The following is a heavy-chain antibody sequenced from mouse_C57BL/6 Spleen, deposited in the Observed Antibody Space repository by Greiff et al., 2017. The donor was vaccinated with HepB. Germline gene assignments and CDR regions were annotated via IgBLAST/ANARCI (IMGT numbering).Heavy chain of an antibody. J-gene: IGHJ3*01. V-gene: IGHV1-64*01. D-gene: IGHD2-5*01. Sequence: QVQLQQSGAELVKPGASVKLSCKASGYTFTSYWMHWVKQRPGQGLEWIGMIHPNSGSTNYNEKFKSKATLTVDKSSSTAYMQLSSLTSEDSAVYYCARGGSNYGSWFAYWGQGTLVTVSA. CDR1: GYTFTSYW. CDR3: ARGGSNYGSWFAY. CDR2: IHPNSGST.